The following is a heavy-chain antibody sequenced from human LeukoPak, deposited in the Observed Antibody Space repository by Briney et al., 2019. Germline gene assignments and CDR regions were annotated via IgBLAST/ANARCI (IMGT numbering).Heavy chain of an antibody. J-gene: IGHJ6*02. V-gene: IGHV1-69*13. CDR1: GYTFTSYA. CDR3: IRGSQRDYYYYYGMDV. CDR2: IIPIFGTA. Sequence: APVKVSCKASGYTFTSYAISWVRQAPGQGLEWMGGIIPIFGTANYAQKFQGRVTITADESTSTAYMELSSLRSEDTAVYYCIRGSQRDYYYYYGMDVWGQGTTVTVSS. D-gene: IGHD3-10*01.